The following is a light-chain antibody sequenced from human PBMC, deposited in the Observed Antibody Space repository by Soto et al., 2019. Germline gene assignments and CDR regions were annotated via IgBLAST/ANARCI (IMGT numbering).Light chain of an antibody. J-gene: IGKJ4*01. CDR3: QQANSFPLT. CDR1: QDISKW. CDR2: DAS. V-gene: IGKV1-12*01. Sequence: DIQMTQSPSSVSASVGDRLTITCRASQDISKWLAWYQQKPGKAPQLLISDASSLQSGVPSRFSGSGYGTDFTLTIRSLQHEDFATYFCQQANSFPLTFCGGTKVAVK.